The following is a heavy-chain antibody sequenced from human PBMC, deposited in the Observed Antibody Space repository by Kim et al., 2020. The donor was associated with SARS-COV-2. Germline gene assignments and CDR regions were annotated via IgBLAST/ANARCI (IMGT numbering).Heavy chain of an antibody. V-gene: IGHV3-23*01. CDR2: ISGSGGST. J-gene: IGHJ4*02. Sequence: GGSLRLSCAASGFTFSSYAMSWVRQAPGKGLEWVSAISGSGGSTYYADSVKGRFTISRDNSKNTLYLQMNSLRAEDTAVYYCAKARRSSSSWYYFDYWGQGTLVTVAS. CDR3: AKARRSSSSWYYFDY. CDR1: GFTFSSYA. D-gene: IGHD6-13*01.